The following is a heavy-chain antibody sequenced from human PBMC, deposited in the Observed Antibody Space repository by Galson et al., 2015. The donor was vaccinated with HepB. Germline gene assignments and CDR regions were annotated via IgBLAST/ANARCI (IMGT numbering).Heavy chain of an antibody. D-gene: IGHD3-3*01. J-gene: IGHJ6*02. V-gene: IGHV3-30*18. CDR2: ISYDGSNK. CDR1: GFTFSSYG. Sequence: SLRLSCAASGFTFSSYGMHWVRQAPGKGLEWVAVISYDGSNKYYAGSVKGRFTISRDNSKNTLYLQMNSLRAEDTAVYYCAKAQYDFWSGTHYYYGMDVWGQGTTVTVSS. CDR3: AKAQYDFWSGTHYYYGMDV.